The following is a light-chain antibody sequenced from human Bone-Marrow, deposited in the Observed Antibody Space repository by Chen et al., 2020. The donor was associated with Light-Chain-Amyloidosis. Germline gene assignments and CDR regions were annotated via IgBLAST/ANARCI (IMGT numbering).Light chain of an antibody. J-gene: IGLJ2*01. V-gene: IGLV3-25*03. Sequence: SYELTQPPSVSVSPGQTARNTCSGDELPTKYADWYQQMQGQATVLVIHRDTERPSGISERFSGSSSGTTATLTISGVQAEDEADYHCQSADSSGTYEVIFGGGTKLTVL. CDR1: ELPTKY. CDR3: QSADSSGTYEVI. CDR2: RDT.